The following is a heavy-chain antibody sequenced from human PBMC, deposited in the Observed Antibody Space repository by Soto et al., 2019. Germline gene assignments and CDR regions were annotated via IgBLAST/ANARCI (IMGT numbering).Heavy chain of an antibody. J-gene: IGHJ4*02. CDR2: ISGSGGST. V-gene: IGHV3-23*01. Sequence: AGGSLRLSCAASGFTFSSYAMSWVRQAPGKGLEWVSAISGSGGSTYYADSVKGRFTISRDNSKNTLYLQMNSLRAEDTAVYYCATPDHNHSKNRNTRLAYYRFDYWGQGTLVTVSS. D-gene: IGHD3-16*02. CDR1: GFTFSSYA. CDR3: ATPDHNHSKNRNTRLAYYRFDY.